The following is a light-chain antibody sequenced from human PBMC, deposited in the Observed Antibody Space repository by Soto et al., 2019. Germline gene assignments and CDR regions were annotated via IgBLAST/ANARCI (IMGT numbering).Light chain of an antibody. CDR1: NIGSKS. J-gene: IGLJ2*01. Sequence: SYELTQPPSVSVAPGQTARITCGGKNIGSKSVHWYQQKPGQAPVLVVYDDSDRPSGIPERFSGSNSGNTATLTISRVEAGDEADYYCQVWDSSSDHVVFGGGTKRTVL. V-gene: IGLV3-21*02. CDR2: DDS. CDR3: QVWDSSSDHVV.